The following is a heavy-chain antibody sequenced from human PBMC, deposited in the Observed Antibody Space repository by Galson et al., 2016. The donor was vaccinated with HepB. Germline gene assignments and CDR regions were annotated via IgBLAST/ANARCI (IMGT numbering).Heavy chain of an antibody. CDR1: GFTFSNYA. V-gene: IGHV3-23*01. CDR2: MSGSRGNT. J-gene: IGHJ6*03. D-gene: IGHD5-18*01. CDR3: TRGPGDTAMKPGLYHYYFYVDV. Sequence: SLRLSCAASGFTFSNYAMTWVRQAPGKGLEWVSAMSGSRGNTFYADSVKGRFTISRDNSKNSQYLQMSSLRDEDTAVYYCTRGPGDTAMKPGLYHYYFYVDVWGKGTTVTVSS.